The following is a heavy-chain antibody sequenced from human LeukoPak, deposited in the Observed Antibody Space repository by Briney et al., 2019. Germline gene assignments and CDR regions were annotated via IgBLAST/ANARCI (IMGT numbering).Heavy chain of an antibody. J-gene: IGHJ6*04. CDR3: AELGITMIGGV. CDR1: GFIFSSYG. V-gene: IGHV3-23*01. D-gene: IGHD3-10*02. CDR2: ISGSGGST. Sequence: PGGSLRLSCAASGFIFSSYGMSWVRQAPGKGLEWVSAISGSGGSTYYADSVKGRFTISRDNAKNSLYLQMNSLRAEDTAVYYCAELGITMIGGVWGKGTTVTISS.